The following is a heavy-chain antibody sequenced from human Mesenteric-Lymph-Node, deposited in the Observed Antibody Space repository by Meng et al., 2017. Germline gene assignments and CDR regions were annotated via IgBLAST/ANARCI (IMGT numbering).Heavy chain of an antibody. CDR1: GYTFTSYD. CDR2: MNPNSGNT. J-gene: IGHJ6*02. V-gene: IGHV1-18*01. D-gene: IGHD3-22*01. Sequence: ASVKVSCKASGYTFTSYDINWVRQGTGQGLEWMGWMNPNSGNTNYAQKLQGRVTMTTDTSTSTAYMELRSLRSDDTAVYYCARDSLYYYDSSGSLGYGMDVWGQGTTVTVSS. CDR3: ARDSLYYYDSSGSLGYGMDV.